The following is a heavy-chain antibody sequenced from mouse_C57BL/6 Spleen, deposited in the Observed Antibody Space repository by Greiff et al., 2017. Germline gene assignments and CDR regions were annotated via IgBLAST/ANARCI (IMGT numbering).Heavy chain of an antibody. CDR3: ARRSLGRYFDV. D-gene: IGHD3-1*01. CDR2: IYPGGGYT. J-gene: IGHJ1*03. Sequence: QVQLQQSGAELVRPGTSVKMSCKASGYTFTNYWLGWAKQRPGHGLEWIGDIYPGGGYTNYNEKFKGKATLTADKSSSTAYMQFSSLTSEDSAIYYCARRSLGRYFDVWGTGTTVTVSS. V-gene: IGHV1-63*01. CDR1: GYTFTNYW.